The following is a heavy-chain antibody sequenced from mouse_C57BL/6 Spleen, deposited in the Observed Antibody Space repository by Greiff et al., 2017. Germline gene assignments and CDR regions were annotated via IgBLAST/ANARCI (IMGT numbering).Heavy chain of an antibody. CDR1: GYTFPGYW. CDR2: ILPGSGST. Sequence: QVQLQQSGAELMKPGASVKLSCKATGYTFPGYWIAWVKQRPGHGLEWIGVILPGSGSTNYNEQFKGKATFTADTSSNTAYMQLCSLTTEGSGIYDCSIWERYCNACDYWGQGTLVTVSA. CDR3: SIWERYCNACDY. V-gene: IGHV1-9*01. D-gene: IGHD2-1*01. J-gene: IGHJ3*01.